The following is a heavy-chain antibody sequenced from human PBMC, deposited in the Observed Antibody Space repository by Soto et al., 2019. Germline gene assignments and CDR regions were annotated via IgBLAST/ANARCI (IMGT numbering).Heavy chain of an antibody. CDR2: IYYSGST. CDR3: ARFPGWLQEKNDI. J-gene: IGHJ3*02. V-gene: IGHV4-31*03. Sequence: SETLSLTCTVSGGSISSGGYYWSWIRQHPGKGLEWIGYIYYSGSTYYNPSLKSRVTISVDTSKNQFSLKLSSVTAADTAVYYCARFPGWLQEKNDIWGQGTMVTVSS. CDR1: GGSISSGGYY. D-gene: IGHD5-12*01.